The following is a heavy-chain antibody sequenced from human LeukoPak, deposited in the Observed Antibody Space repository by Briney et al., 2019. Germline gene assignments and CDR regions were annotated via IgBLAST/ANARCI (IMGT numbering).Heavy chain of an antibody. Sequence: SETLSLTCAVYGGSFSGYYWSWIRQPPGKGLEWIGEINQSGSTNYNPSLKSRVTISVDTSKNQFSLKLNSMTAADTAVYYCARAGYITMVRGVVKGYYFDYWGQGTLVTVSS. V-gene: IGHV4-34*01. CDR3: ARAGYITMVRGVVKGYYFDY. CDR2: INQSGST. CDR1: GGSFSGYY. J-gene: IGHJ4*02. D-gene: IGHD3-10*01.